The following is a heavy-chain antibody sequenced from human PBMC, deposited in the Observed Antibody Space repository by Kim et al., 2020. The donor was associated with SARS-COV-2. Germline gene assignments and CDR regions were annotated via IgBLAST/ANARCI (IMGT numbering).Heavy chain of an antibody. J-gene: IGHJ2*01. V-gene: IGHV3-21*01. CDR3: ARGGVVAAPDLWYFDL. D-gene: IGHD2-15*01. CDR1: GFTFSSYS. Sequence: GGSLRLSCAASGFTFSSYSMNWVRQAPGKGLEWVSSISSSSSYIYYADSVKGRFTISRDNAKNSLYLQMNSLRAEDTAVYYCARGGVVAAPDLWYFDLWGRGTLVTVSS. CDR2: ISSSSSYI.